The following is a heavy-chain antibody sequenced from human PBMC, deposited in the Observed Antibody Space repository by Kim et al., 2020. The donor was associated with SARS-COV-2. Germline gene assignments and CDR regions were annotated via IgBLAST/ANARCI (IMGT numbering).Heavy chain of an antibody. CDR3: ARDQGNYYDSSANYGMDV. D-gene: IGHD3-22*01. V-gene: IGHV4-31*02. Sequence: SRVTISVDTSKNQFSLKLSSVTAADTAVYYCARDQGNYYDSSANYGMDVWGQGTTVTVSS. J-gene: IGHJ6*02.